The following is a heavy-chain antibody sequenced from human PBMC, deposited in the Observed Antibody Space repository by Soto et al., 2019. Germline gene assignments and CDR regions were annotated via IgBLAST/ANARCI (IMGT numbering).Heavy chain of an antibody. D-gene: IGHD3-9*01. CDR3: ARYRGYYDILTGYYTELNFDY. Sequence: PSETLSLTCTVSGGSIRSSSYYWGWIRQPPGKGLVWIGSIYYSGTTYYSPSLKSRVTMSVDTSKNQFSLKLSSVTAADTAVYYCARYRGYYDILTGYYTELNFDYWGQGTLVTVSS. CDR1: GGSIRSSSYY. J-gene: IGHJ4*02. CDR2: IYYSGTT. V-gene: IGHV4-39*01.